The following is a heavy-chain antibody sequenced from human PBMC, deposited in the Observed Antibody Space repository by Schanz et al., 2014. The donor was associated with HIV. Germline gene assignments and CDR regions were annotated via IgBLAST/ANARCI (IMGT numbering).Heavy chain of an antibody. Sequence: QVQLVQSGAEVKKPGSSVKVSCKASGGTFSNYAISWVRQAPGQGLEWMGWINPNSGGTNYAQKFQGRVTMTRDTSISTAYMELSRLRSDDTAVYYCPSDLSVYSSSSSVWGQGTTVTVSS. V-gene: IGHV1-2*02. D-gene: IGHD6-13*01. CDR3: PSDLSVYSSSSSV. CDR1: GGTFSNYA. CDR2: INPNSGGT. J-gene: IGHJ6*02.